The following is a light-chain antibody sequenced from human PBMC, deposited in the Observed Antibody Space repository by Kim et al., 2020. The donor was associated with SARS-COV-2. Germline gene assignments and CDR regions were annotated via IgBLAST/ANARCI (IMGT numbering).Light chain of an antibody. J-gene: IGKJ5*01. CDR2: GAS. CDR3: QQYNNWPPIN. Sequence: EIVMTQSPATLSVSPGERATLSCRASQSVSSNLAWYQQKPGQAPRLLIYGASIRATGIPARFSGSGSGTEFTLTISILQSEDFAVYYCQQYNNWPPINFGQGTRLEIK. V-gene: IGKV3D-15*03. CDR1: QSVSSN.